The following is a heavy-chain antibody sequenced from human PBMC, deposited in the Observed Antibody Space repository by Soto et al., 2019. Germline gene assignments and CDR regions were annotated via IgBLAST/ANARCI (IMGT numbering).Heavy chain of an antibody. J-gene: IGHJ3*02. D-gene: IGHD6-19*01. V-gene: IGHV4-30-2*01. Sequence: SETLSLTCAVSGGSISSGGYSWSWIRQPPGKGLEWIGYIYHSGSTYYNPSLKSRVTISVDTSKNQFSLKLSSVTAADTAVYYCARAISGGVRSGWYDDAFDIWVQGTMVTVSS. CDR3: ARAISGGVRSGWYDDAFDI. CDR1: GGSISSGGYS. CDR2: IYHSGST.